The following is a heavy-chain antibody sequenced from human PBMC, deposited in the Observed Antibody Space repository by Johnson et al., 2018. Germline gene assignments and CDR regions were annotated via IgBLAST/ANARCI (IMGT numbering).Heavy chain of an antibody. D-gene: IGHD1-26*01. CDR3: VKGRGSNYYYYGLDV. CDR2: ISSSSSYI. Sequence: EVQLLESGGGLVKPGGSLRLSCAASGFTFSSYSMNWVRQAPGKGLEWVPSISSSSSYIYYADSVMGRCTISRDNSKNTLYLEMNTRRAEDTAIYYCVKGRGSNYYYYGLDVWGQGTTVTVSS. CDR1: GFTFSSYS. V-gene: IGHV3-21*04. J-gene: IGHJ6*02.